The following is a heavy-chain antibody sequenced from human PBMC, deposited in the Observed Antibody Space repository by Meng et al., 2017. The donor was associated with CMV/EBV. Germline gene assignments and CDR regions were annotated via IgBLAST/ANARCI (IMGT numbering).Heavy chain of an antibody. Sequence: SVKVSCKASGGTFSSYAISWVRQAPGQGLEWMGGIIPIFGTANYAQKFQGRVTITTDESTSTAYMELSSLRSEYTAVYYCARTAYCGGDCSFAEYFQHWGQGTLVTVSS. CDR3: ARTAYCGGDCSFAEYFQH. V-gene: IGHV1-69*05. D-gene: IGHD2-21*01. CDR2: IIPIFGTA. CDR1: GGTFSSYA. J-gene: IGHJ1*01.